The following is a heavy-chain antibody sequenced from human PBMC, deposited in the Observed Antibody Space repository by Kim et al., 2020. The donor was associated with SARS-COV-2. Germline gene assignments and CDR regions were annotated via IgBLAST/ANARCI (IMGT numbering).Heavy chain of an antibody. V-gene: IGHV3-13*04. J-gene: IGHJ6*02. D-gene: IGHD5-18*01. CDR3: ARAGYSYGSNYYYGMDV. Sequence: GGSLRLSCAASGFTFSSYDMHWVRQATGKGLEWVSAIGTAGDTYYPGSVKGRFTISRENAKNSLYLQMNSLRAGDTAVYYCARAGYSYGSNYYYGMDVWGQGTTVTVSS. CDR2: IGTAGDT. CDR1: GFTFSSYD.